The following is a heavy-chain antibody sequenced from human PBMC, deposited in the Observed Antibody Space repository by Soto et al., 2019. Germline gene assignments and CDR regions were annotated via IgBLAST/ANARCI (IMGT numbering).Heavy chain of an antibody. CDR2: ISYDGSNK. Sequence: GGSLRLSCAASGFTFSSYGMHWVRQAPGKGLEWVAVISYDGSNKYYADSVKGRFTISRDNSKNTLYLQMNSLRAEDTAVYYCAKDSKYIAARPWSIDYWGQGTLVTVSS. J-gene: IGHJ4*02. CDR3: AKDSKYIAARPWSIDY. CDR1: GFTFSSYG. D-gene: IGHD6-6*01. V-gene: IGHV3-30*18.